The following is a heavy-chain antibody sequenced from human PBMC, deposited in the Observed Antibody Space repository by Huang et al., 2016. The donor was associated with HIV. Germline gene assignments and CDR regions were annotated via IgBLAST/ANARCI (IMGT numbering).Heavy chain of an antibody. CDR3: ASQHIGAAATWF. V-gene: IGHV4-39*01. CDR2: VYQCGST. CDR1: GEFISSTNYY. Sequence: QLQLQESGPGQVKPSETLSLTCTVSGEFISSTNYYWGWIRQSPGKGLEWCGSVYQCGSTNYNPSLKSRVTLSVDTSRNQFSLRLNSVTAADTAVYYCASQHIGAAATWFWGRGTQVAVSS. J-gene: IGHJ4*02. D-gene: IGHD6-13*01.